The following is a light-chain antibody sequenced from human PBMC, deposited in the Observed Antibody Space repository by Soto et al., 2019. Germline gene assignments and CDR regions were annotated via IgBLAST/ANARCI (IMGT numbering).Light chain of an antibody. CDR2: DVI. J-gene: IGLJ1*01. CDR3: SSYTRSSISV. Sequence: QSALTQPASVSGSPGQSITISCTGTSSDVGGYGYVSWYQQHPGKAPTLLIYDVINRPSGVSFRFSGSKSGNTASLTISGLQAEDEAEYYCSSYTRSSISVFGTGTKVTVL. V-gene: IGLV2-14*01. CDR1: SSDVGGYGY.